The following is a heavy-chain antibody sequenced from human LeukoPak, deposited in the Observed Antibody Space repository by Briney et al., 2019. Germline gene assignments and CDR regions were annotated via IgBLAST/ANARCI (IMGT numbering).Heavy chain of an antibody. Sequence: GGSLRLSCAASGFTFSSYWMHWVRQAPGKGLEWVSGISWNSGSIGYADSVKGRFTISRDNAKNSLNLQMNSLRAEDTALYYCARTPSGDSSGYYTDSFNIWGQGTMVTVSS. J-gene: IGHJ3*02. V-gene: IGHV3-9*01. CDR1: GFTFSSYW. CDR3: ARTPSGDSSGYYTDSFNI. D-gene: IGHD3-22*01. CDR2: ISWNSGSI.